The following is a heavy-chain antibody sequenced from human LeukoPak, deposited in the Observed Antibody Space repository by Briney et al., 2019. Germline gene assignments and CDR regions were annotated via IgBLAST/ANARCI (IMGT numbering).Heavy chain of an antibody. Sequence: GPSVKVSCKASGYTFTGYYMHWVRQAPGQGLEWMGWINPNSGGTNYAQKFQGRVTMTRDTSISTAYMELSRLRSDDTAVYYCARGPGLQPIYYFDYWGQGTLVTVSS. CDR1: GYTFTGYY. D-gene: IGHD2-21*01. CDR3: ARGPGLQPIYYFDY. J-gene: IGHJ4*02. V-gene: IGHV1-2*02. CDR2: INPNSGGT.